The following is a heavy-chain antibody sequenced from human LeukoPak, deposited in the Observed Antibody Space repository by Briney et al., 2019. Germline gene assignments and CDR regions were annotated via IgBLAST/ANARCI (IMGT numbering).Heavy chain of an antibody. CDR1: GGSISSYY. CDR3: AIQGGYCSSTSCYTFDY. V-gene: IGHV4-4*07. J-gene: IGHJ4*02. CDR2: IYTSGST. D-gene: IGHD2-2*02. Sequence: PSETLSLTCTVSGGSISSYYWSWIRQPAGKGLEWIGRIYTSGSTYYNPSLKSRVTISVDTSKNQFSLKLSSVTAADTAVYYCAIQGGYCSSTSCYTFDYWGQGTLVTVSS.